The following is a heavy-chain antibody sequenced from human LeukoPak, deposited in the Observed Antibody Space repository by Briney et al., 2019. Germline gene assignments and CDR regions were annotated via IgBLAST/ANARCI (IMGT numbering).Heavy chain of an antibody. D-gene: IGHD3-10*01. V-gene: IGHV1-8*01. Sequence: ASVKVSCKASGYTFTSYDINWVRQATGQGHEWMGWMNPNRGNTGYAQKFQGRVTMTRNTSISTAYMELSSLRSEDTAVYYCARWVVRGVIIKGFDYWGQGTLVTVSS. CDR2: MNPNRGNT. J-gene: IGHJ4*02. CDR1: GYTFTSYD. CDR3: ARWVVRGVIIKGFDY.